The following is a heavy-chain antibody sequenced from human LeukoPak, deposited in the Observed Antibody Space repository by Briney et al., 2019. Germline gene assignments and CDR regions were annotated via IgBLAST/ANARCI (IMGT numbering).Heavy chain of an antibody. J-gene: IGHJ5*02. CDR1: GFTFSGYA. CDR3: AKDRIGSTNCPRFYP. D-gene: IGHD2-2*01. V-gene: IGHV3-23*01. CDR2: ISGSGGGT. Sequence: GGSLRFSCAASGFTFSGYAMSWVRQAPGKGVECVSVISGSGGGTYYADSVKDRFTISRDNSKDTLYLQTNSLRTEATAIYYCAKDRIGSTNCPRFYPWGQGTLVTVSS.